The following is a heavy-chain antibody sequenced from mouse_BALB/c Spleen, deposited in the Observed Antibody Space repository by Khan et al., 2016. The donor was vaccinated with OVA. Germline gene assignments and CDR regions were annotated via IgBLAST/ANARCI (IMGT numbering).Heavy chain of an antibody. CDR3: ARIKKIVATYFDY. CDR1: GYTFTSYW. V-gene: IGHV1S81*02. J-gene: IGHJ2*01. D-gene: IGHD1-1*01. CDR2: TNPTNGRT. Sequence: QVQLQQPGAELVKAGASVKMSCKASGYTFTSYWMHWVKQRLGQGLEWFAETNPTNGRTYYNEKFKSKATLTVDKSSSQAYMILSGPTFEDSAVYYGARIKKIVATYFDYWGQGTTLTVSS.